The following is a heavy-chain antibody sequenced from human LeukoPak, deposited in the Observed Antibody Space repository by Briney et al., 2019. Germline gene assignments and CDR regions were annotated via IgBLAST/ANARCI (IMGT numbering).Heavy chain of an antibody. V-gene: IGHV3-30*18. J-gene: IGHJ4*02. D-gene: IGHD1-26*01. CDR3: VKDLSGSFSFDQ. CDR2: ISYDGSNK. Sequence: GGSLRLSCAASGFTFRSYGMHWVRQAPGKGLEWVAFISYDGSNKYYADSVKGRFTISRDNSKNTLYLQMNSLRAEDTAVYYCVKDLSGSFSFDQWGQGTLVTVSS. CDR1: GFTFRSYG.